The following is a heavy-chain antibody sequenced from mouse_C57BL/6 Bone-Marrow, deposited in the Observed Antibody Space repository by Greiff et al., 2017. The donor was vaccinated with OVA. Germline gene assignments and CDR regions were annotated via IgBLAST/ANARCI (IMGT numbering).Heavy chain of an antibody. Sequence: QVQLQQPGAELVKPGASVKLSCKASGYTFTSYWMHWVKQRTGQGLEWIGEIYPRSGNTYYNEKFKGKATLTADKSSSTAYMELRSLTSEDSAVYFCARGAYWGQGTLVTVSA. V-gene: IGHV1-81*01. J-gene: IGHJ3*01. CDR2: IYPRSGNT. CDR3: ARGAY. CDR1: GYTFTSYW.